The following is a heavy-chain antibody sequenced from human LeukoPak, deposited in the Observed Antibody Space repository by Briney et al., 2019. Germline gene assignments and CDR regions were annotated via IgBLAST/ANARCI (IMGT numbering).Heavy chain of an antibody. CDR3: ARDIGMITFGGVIVPLPNDY. J-gene: IGHJ4*02. CDR2: MSGTGGTI. V-gene: IGHV3-11*04. Sequence: KSGGSLRLSCAASSFIFSDYYMSWIRQAPGKGLEWVSYMSGTGGTIYYADSVRGRFTISRDNAKSSLYLQMNSLRAEDTAVYYCARDIGMITFGGVIVPLPNDYWGQGTLVTVSS. CDR1: SFIFSDYY. D-gene: IGHD3-16*02.